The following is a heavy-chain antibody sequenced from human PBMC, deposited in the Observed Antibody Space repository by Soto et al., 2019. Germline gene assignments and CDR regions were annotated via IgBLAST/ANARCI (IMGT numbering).Heavy chain of an antibody. V-gene: IGHV3-30*18. CDR3: AKDFEPANLGDHMDV. J-gene: IGHJ6*03. D-gene: IGHD2-21*02. CDR1: GFTFSSYG. CDR2: ISYDGSNK. Sequence: GGSLRLSCAASGFTFSSYGMHWVRQAPGKGLEWVAVISYDGSNKYYADSVKGRFTISRDNSKNTLYLQMNSLRAEDTAVYYCAKDFEPANLGDHMDVWGKGTTVTVSS.